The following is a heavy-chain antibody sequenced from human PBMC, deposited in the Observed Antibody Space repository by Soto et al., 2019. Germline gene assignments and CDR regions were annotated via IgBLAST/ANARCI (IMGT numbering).Heavy chain of an antibody. D-gene: IGHD5-18*01. J-gene: IGHJ4*02. Sequence: EVQLVESGGGLVQPGGSLRLSCSASGFTLTSKYMSWVRQAPGKGREWVSVIYSGGGTYYADSVKGSFTISRDNTKNTLYLQMNSLRAEDTAVYYCARDQGYSYNFDYWGQGTLVTVSS. CDR1: GFTLTSKY. V-gene: IGHV3-66*01. CDR2: IYSGGGT. CDR3: ARDQGYSYNFDY.